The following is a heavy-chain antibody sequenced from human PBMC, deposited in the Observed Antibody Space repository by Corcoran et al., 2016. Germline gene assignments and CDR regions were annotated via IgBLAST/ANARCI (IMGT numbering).Heavy chain of an antibody. V-gene: IGHV4-34*01. Sequence: QVQLQQWGAGLLKPSETLSLTCAVYGGSFSGYYWSWIRQPPGKGLEWIGEINHSGSTNYNPSLTRRVTISVDTSKNQFSLKLSSVTAADTAVYYCARGLGVGATLTAGMDVWGQGTTVTVSS. J-gene: IGHJ6*02. D-gene: IGHD1-26*01. CDR1: GGSFSGYY. CDR3: ARGLGVGATLTAGMDV. CDR2: INHSGST.